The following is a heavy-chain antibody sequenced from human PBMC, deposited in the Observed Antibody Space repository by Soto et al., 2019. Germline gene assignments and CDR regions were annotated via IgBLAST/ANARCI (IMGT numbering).Heavy chain of an antibody. CDR1: GFTFRSYA. Sequence: QVQPVESGGGVVQPGRSLRLSCVVSGFTFRSYAMHWVRQAPGKGLEWVAVISNDGNNNYHADSVKGRFTISRDNSKNTRYLHMDSLRAEDTALYYCSRFVGYGGSEYYFDNWGQGIQVIVST. J-gene: IGHJ4*02. CDR3: SRFVGYGGSEYYFDN. D-gene: IGHD5-12*01. CDR2: ISNDGNNN. V-gene: IGHV3-30-3*02.